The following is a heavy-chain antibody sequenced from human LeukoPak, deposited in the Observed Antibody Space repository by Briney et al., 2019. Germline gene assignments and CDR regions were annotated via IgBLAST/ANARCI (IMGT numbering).Heavy chain of an antibody. CDR3: ASGSPDSSGYYSAFDI. J-gene: IGHJ3*02. D-gene: IGHD3-22*01. Sequence: ASVKVSCKASGYTFTSYYMHWVRQAPGQGFEWMGIITPSGGSTSYAQKFQGRVTMTRDMSTSTVHLELSSLRSEDTAVYYCASGSPDSSGYYSAFDIWGQGTMVTVSS. V-gene: IGHV1-46*01. CDR2: ITPSGGST. CDR1: GYTFTSYY.